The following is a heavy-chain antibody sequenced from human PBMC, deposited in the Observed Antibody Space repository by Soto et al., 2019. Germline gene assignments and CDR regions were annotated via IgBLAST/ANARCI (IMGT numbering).Heavy chain of an antibody. V-gene: IGHV1-69*18. CDR2: LIPICGTA. D-gene: IGHD3-22*01. CDR1: GGTFNNNG. CDR3: ALDRMHFVRSGYSSRRLFDP. J-gene: IGHJ5*02. Sequence: QVQLVQSGAEVKKPGSSVKVSCKASGGTFNNNGVTWVRQAPGQGLEWMGSLIPICGTASYARAFQGGVRIFAAGSTSMAYMEPSSLRSADTAVYYCALDRMHFVRSGYSSRRLFDPWGQGTLVTVSS.